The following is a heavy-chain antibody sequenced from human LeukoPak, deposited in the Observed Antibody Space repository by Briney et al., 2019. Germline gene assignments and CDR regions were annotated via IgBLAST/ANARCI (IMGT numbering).Heavy chain of an antibody. Sequence: PGGSLRLSCAASGFTFSGYSMNWVRQAPGKGLEWVSYISSSSTIYYADSVKGRFTISRDNAKNSLYLQMNSLRAEDTAVYYCARAVHYGERLDYWGQGTLVTVSS. CDR1: GFTFSGYS. J-gene: IGHJ4*02. CDR2: ISSSSTI. D-gene: IGHD4-17*01. CDR3: ARAVHYGERLDY. V-gene: IGHV3-48*01.